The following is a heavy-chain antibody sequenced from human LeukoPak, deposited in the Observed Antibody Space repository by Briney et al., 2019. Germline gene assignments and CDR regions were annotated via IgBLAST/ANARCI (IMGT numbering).Heavy chain of an antibody. Sequence: SETLSLTCTVSGYSISSGYYWGWIRQPPGKGLEWIGSIYHSGSTYYNPSLKSRVTISVDTSKNQFSLKLSSVTAADTAVYYCARDIGWELLREDHGPFDYWGQGTLVTVSS. CDR3: ARDIGWELLREDHGPFDY. D-gene: IGHD1-26*01. V-gene: IGHV4-38-2*02. CDR2: IYHSGST. J-gene: IGHJ4*02. CDR1: GYSISSGYY.